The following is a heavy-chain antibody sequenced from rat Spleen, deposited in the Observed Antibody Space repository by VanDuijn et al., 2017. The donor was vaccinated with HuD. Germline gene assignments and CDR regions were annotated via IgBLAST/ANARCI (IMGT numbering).Heavy chain of an antibody. V-gene: IGHV5-19*01. J-gene: IGHJ3*01. CDR2: VSPSGGST. CDR3: TSHGARVSRFAY. CDR1: GFTFNVYW. Sequence: EVQLMESGGGLVQPGKSLKLSCVASGFTFNVYWMAWIRQAPTKSLEWVASVSPSGGSTYYRDSVKGRFTISRDNAKSTLYLQMDSLRSEDTATYYCTSHGARVSRFAYWGQGTLVTVSS. D-gene: IGHD1-4*01.